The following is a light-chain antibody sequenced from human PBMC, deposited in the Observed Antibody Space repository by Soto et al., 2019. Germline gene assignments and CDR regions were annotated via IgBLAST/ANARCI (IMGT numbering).Light chain of an antibody. Sequence: DIQMTQSPSSVSASVGYRVTITGLASQSISSYLNWYQQKPGKAPKLLIYAASSLQSGVPSRFSGSGSGTDFTLTISNLQPEDFATYYCQQSYSTPITFGQGTRLEIK. CDR1: QSISSY. CDR2: AAS. J-gene: IGKJ5*01. CDR3: QQSYSTPIT. V-gene: IGKV1-39*01.